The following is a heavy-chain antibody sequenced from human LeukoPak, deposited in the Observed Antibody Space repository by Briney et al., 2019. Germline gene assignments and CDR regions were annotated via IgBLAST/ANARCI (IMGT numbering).Heavy chain of an antibody. D-gene: IGHD1-26*01. J-gene: IGHJ4*02. CDR1: GFTFSGSV. CDR3: TSGSRTDFYY. CDR2: IRSKANSYAT. Sequence: GGSLRLSCAASGFTFSGSVMHWVRQDSGKGLEWVGRIRSKANSYATSYAASVKGRFTISRDGSKNTAYLQMNSLKTEDTAVYYCTSGSRTDFYYWGQGTLVTVSS. V-gene: IGHV3-73*01.